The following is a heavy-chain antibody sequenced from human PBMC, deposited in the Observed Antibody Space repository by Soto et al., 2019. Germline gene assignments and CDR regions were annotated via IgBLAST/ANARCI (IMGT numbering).Heavy chain of an antibody. V-gene: IGHV4-31*03. Sequence: TLSITCTVADGYISSGGYYWSWIRQHPGNGLERIGYIYYSGSTYYNQSLKSRVTISVDTSKNQCSLKLSSVTAADTAVYYCARTLGCSSTSCYSYYYYMDVWGKGTTVTVSS. CDR1: DGYISSGGYY. D-gene: IGHD2-2*02. CDR3: ARTLGCSSTSCYSYYYYMDV. CDR2: IYYSGST. J-gene: IGHJ6*03.